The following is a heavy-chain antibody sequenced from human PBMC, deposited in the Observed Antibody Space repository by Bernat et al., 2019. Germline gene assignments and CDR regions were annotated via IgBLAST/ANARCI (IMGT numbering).Heavy chain of an antibody. Sequence: QLQLQESGPGLVKPSETLSLTCTVSGGSISSSSYYWGWIRQPPGKGLEWIGSIYYSGSTYYNPSLKSRVTISVDTSKNQFSLKLSSVTAADTAVYYCARGPYCSSTSCVDYWGQGTLVTVSS. CDR1: GGSISSSSYY. D-gene: IGHD2-2*01. V-gene: IGHV4-39*07. CDR3: ARGPYCSSTSCVDY. J-gene: IGHJ4*02. CDR2: IYYSGST.